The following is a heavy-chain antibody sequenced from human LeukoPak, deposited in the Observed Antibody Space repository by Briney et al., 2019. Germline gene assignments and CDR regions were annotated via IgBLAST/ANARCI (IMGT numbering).Heavy chain of an antibody. D-gene: IGHD1-26*01. CDR3: ARIEWERLGRAFDI. V-gene: IGHV3-53*01. J-gene: IGHJ3*02. Sequence: GGSLRLSCAASGFTVSDNYMTWVRQAPGKGLEWASSIYSAGATHYAESVEGRFTISRDNSKNTLYLQMNSLRAEDMAVYYCARIEWERLGRAFDIWGQGTMVTVSS. CDR2: IYSAGAT. CDR1: GFTVSDNY.